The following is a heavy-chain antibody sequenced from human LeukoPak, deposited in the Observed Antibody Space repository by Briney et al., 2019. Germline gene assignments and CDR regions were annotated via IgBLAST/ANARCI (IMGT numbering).Heavy chain of an antibody. Sequence: GGSLRLSCAASGFMFSSYWMSWVRQAPGKGLEWVADIKEDGSEKSYVDSVKGRFTISRDNAKNSLYLQMNTLRAEDTAVYYCARELNGAFDPWGQGTLVTVSS. V-gene: IGHV3-7*01. CDR3: ARELNGAFDP. J-gene: IGHJ5*02. D-gene: IGHD1-1*01. CDR1: GFMFSSYW. CDR2: IKEDGSEK.